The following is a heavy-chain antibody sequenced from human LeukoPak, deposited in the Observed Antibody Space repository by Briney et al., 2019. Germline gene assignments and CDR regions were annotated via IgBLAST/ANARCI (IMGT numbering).Heavy chain of an antibody. Sequence: PSETLSLTCTVSGGSISSYYWSWIRHPAGKGLEWIGRIYTSGSTNYNPSLKSRVTMSVDTSKNQFSLKLSSVTAADTAVYYCARAGTAVAGTRFDYWGQGTLVTVSS. CDR1: GGSISSYY. D-gene: IGHD6-19*01. J-gene: IGHJ4*02. CDR3: ARAGTAVAGTRFDY. CDR2: IYTSGST. V-gene: IGHV4-4*07.